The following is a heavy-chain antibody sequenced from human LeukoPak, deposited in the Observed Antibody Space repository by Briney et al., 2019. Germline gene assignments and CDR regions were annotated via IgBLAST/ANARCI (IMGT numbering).Heavy chain of an antibody. CDR2: IYWDDDK. CDR1: GFSLSTSGVG. Sequence: SGPTLAKPTQTLTLTCTFSGFSLSTSGVGVGWIRQPPGKALEWLALIYWDDDKRYSPSLKSRLTITKDTSKNQVVLTMTNMDPVDTATYYCAHSHLWFGEFPGWFDPWGQGTLVTVSS. J-gene: IGHJ5*02. CDR3: AHSHLWFGEFPGWFDP. V-gene: IGHV2-5*02. D-gene: IGHD3-10*01.